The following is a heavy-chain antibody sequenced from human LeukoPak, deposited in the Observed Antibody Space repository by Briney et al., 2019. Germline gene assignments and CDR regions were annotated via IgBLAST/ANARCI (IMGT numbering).Heavy chain of an antibody. D-gene: IGHD6-13*01. CDR2: IKHDGSEK. V-gene: IGHV3-7*01. J-gene: IGHJ4*02. Sequence: GGCLRLSRAASEFTFSSYGMSWVRQAPGKGLEWVANIKHDGSEKYYVDSVKGRFTISRDNAKNSLYLQMNSLRAEDTAVYYCAKSSWFDYWGQGTLVTVSS. CDR1: EFTFSSYG. CDR3: AKSSWFDY.